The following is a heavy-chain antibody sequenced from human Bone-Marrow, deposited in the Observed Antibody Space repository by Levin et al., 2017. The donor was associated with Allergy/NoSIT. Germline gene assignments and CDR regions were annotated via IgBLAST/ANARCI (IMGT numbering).Heavy chain of an antibody. V-gene: IGHV3-30-3*01. CDR2: ISYDGSNK. J-gene: IGHJ4*02. CDR3: AREVNGWAAAGSYFDY. D-gene: IGHD6-13*01. Sequence: GGSLRLSCAASGFTFSSYAMHWVRQAPGKGLEWVAVISYDGSNKYYADSVKGRFTISRDNSKNTLYLQMNSLRAEDTAVYYCAREVNGWAAAGSYFDYWGQGTLVTVSS. CDR1: GFTFSSYA.